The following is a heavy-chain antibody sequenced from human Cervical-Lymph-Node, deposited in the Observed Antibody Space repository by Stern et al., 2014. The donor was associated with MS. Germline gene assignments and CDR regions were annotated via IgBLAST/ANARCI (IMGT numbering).Heavy chain of an antibody. D-gene: IGHD1-26*01. V-gene: IGHV3-33*01. CDR1: GFTFSSYG. CDR3: ARTYSGSYYSYYYGMDV. CDR2: IWDDGSNK. J-gene: IGHJ6*02. Sequence: VQLVESGGGVVQPGRSLRLSWAASGFTFSSYGMHWVRQAPGKGLEWVAVIWDDGSNKSYADSVKGRFTISRDNSKNTLYLQMNSLRAEDTAVYYCARTYSGSYYSYYYGMDVWGQGTTVTVSS.